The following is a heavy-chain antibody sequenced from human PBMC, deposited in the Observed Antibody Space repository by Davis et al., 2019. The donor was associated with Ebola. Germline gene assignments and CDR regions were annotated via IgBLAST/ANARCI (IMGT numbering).Heavy chain of an antibody. CDR3: AKGAYSSGWPPAWYYGMDV. D-gene: IGHD6-19*01. V-gene: IGHV3-21*04. CDR2: ISSSSSYI. Sequence: PGGSLRLSCAASGFTFSSYSMNWVRQAPGKGLEWVSSISSSSSYIYYADSVKGRFTISRDNSKNTLYLQMNSLRAEDTAVYYCAKGAYSSGWPPAWYYGMDVWGQGTTVTVSS. J-gene: IGHJ6*02. CDR1: GFTFSSYS.